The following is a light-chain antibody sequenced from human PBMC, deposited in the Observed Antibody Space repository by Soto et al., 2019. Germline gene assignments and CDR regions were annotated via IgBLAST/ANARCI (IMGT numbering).Light chain of an antibody. V-gene: IGKV3-20*01. J-gene: IGKJ1*01. Sequence: EIVLTQSPATLSLSSGERATLSCRASQSVSSSYLAWYQQKPGQAPRLLIYGASSRATGIPDRFSGSGSGTDFTLTISSLEPEDFAVYYCQQYVSSPRTFGQGTKVDIK. CDR1: QSVSSSY. CDR3: QQYVSSPRT. CDR2: GAS.